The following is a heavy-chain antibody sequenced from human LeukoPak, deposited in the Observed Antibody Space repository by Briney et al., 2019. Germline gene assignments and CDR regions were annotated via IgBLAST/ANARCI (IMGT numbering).Heavy chain of an antibody. CDR2: IIPIFGAA. Sequence: GASVKVSCKASGYTFTGYYMHWVRQAPGQGLEWMGGIIPIFGAANYAQKFQGRVTITTDESTSTAYMELSSLRSEDTAVYYCARIFGTEGYCSGGSCYSADYWGQGTLVTVSS. D-gene: IGHD2-15*01. CDR1: GYTFTGYY. V-gene: IGHV1-69*05. J-gene: IGHJ4*02. CDR3: ARIFGTEGYCSGGSCYSADY.